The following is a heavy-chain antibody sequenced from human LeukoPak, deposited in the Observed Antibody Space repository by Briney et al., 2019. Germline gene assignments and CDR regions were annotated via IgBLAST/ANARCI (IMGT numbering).Heavy chain of an antibody. CDR1: GYTFTGYY. CDR3: ARGPPGRVYETSKRGLFDP. V-gene: IGHV1-46*01. J-gene: IGHJ5*02. CDR2: INPSGGST. D-gene: IGHD2-2*01. Sequence: ASVKVSCKASGYTFTGYYMHWVRQAPGQGLEWMGIINPSGGSTNYAQKFQGRVTMTRDTSTSTVFMELSSLRSEDTAVYFCARGPPGRVYETSKRGLFDPWGQGTLVIVSS.